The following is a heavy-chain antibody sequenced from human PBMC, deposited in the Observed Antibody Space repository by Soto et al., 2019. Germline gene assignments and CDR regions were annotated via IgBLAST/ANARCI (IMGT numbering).Heavy chain of an antibody. CDR3: ARAGYTIFGVATIDSYYGMDV. Sequence: RGSIRKPPGKGLEWIGSIYYSGSTYYNPTLKSRVTISVDTSKNQFSLKLSSVTAADTAVYYCARAGYTIFGVATIDSYYGMDVWGQRTTGTVSS. J-gene: IGHJ6*02. V-gene: IGHV4-39*07. D-gene: IGHD3-3*01. CDR2: IYYSGST.